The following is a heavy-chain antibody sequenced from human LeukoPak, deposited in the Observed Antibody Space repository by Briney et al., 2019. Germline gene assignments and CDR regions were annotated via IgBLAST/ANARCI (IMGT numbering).Heavy chain of an antibody. CDR1: GFNFSAYA. J-gene: IGHJ4*02. CDR3: ARGWVPAAIGADGFDY. D-gene: IGHD2-2*01. V-gene: IGHV3-23*01. CDR2: NSGSGEST. Sequence: GGSLRLFCAASGFNFSAYAMSWVRQAPGKGLEWVSGNSGSGESTHYADSVKGRFTISRDNAKNSLYLQMNSLRAEDTAVYYCARGWVPAAIGADGFDYWGQGTLVTVSS.